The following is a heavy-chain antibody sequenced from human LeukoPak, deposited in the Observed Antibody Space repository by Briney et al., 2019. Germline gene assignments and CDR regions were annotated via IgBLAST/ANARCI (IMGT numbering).Heavy chain of an antibody. CDR2: ISSSSSYI. CDR1: GFTFSSYI. J-gene: IGHJ4*02. Sequence: PGGSLRLSCAASGFTFSSYIMNWVRQAPGKGLEWVSSISSSSSYIYYADSVKGRFTISRDNAKKSLHLQINSLRAEDTQVYYCAIEPMTGIDYWGQGTRVTVPS. D-gene: IGHD1-1*01. V-gene: IGHV3-21*03. CDR3: AIEPMTGIDY.